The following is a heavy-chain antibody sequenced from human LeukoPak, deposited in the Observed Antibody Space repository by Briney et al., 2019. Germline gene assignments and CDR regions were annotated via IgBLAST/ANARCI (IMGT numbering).Heavy chain of an antibody. V-gene: IGHV4-59*01. CDR3: ARDPTRSGLDY. D-gene: IGHD4-11*01. J-gene: IGHJ4*02. CDR2: TYYSGST. Sequence: PETLSLTCTVSGGSISSYYWSWIRQPPGKGLEWIGYTYYSGSTNYNPSLRSRVTISVDTSKNQFSLKLSSVTAADTAVYYCARDPTRSGLDYWGQGTLVTVSS. CDR1: GGSISSYY.